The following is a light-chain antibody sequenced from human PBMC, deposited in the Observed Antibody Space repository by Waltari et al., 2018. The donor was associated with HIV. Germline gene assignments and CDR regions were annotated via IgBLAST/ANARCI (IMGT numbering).Light chain of an antibody. CDR1: QSVSSSY. CDR3: PQNAGSPPYS. J-gene: IGKJ2*03. CDR2: GAS. V-gene: IGKV3-20*01. Sequence: EIVLTQSPGTLSFSPGERATLSCRASQSVSSSYLAWYQPKPGQAPRLLMYGASSRATGIPDRFSGSGSGTDFTLTINRLEPEDFAVYYCPQNAGSPPYSFGQGTKLESK.